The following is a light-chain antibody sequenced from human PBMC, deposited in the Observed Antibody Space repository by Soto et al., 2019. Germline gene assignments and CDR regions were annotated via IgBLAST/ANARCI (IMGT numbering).Light chain of an antibody. CDR2: GAS. CDR1: QSVGQY. V-gene: IGKV3-20*01. Sequence: EIVLTQSPGTLSWSLGERATLSCRASQSVGQYLAWYQQKPGLAPKLLIYGASSRANGIPDRFSGSGSGTDFALTINGLEPEDFAVYYCQQYATSARLTFGPGTNVDI. J-gene: IGKJ3*01. CDR3: QQYATSARLT.